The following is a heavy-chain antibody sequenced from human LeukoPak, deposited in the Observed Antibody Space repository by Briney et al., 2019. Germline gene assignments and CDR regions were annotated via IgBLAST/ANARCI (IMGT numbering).Heavy chain of an antibody. Sequence: GGSLRLSCAASGFTFTKYWMTWVHQAPGKGLEWVGNIKQDGSDKNYMDSVKGRFTIFRDNTKNSVYLQMSSLRAEDTAVYYCAREVWGPEYWSQGTLVTVSS. CDR2: IKQDGSDK. D-gene: IGHD1-14*01. V-gene: IGHV3-7*01. J-gene: IGHJ4*02. CDR3: AREVWGPEY. CDR1: GFTFTKYW.